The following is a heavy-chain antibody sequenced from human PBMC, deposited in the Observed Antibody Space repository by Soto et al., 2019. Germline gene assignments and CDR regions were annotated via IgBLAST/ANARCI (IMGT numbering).Heavy chain of an antibody. CDR1: GFTFTSSA. Sequence: GASVKVSCKASGFTFTSSAVQWVRQARGQRLEWIGWIVVGSGNTNYAQKFQERVTITRDMSTSTAYMELSSLRSEDTAVYYCAASPGATVTTGYYYYGMDVWGQGTTVTVSS. CDR2: IVVGSGNT. CDR3: AASPGATVTTGYYYYGMDV. V-gene: IGHV1-58*01. D-gene: IGHD4-17*01. J-gene: IGHJ6*02.